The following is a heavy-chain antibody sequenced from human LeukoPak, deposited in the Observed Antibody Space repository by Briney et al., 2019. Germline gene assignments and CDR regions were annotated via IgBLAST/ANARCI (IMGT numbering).Heavy chain of an antibody. CDR3: ARGVGSGYTDD. V-gene: IGHV4-39*07. Sequence: SETLSLTCTVSGGSISSSSYSWGWIRQPPGKGLEWIGSVYYSGSTYYNPSLKSRVTISVDTSKNQFSLKLNSVTAADTAVYYCARGVGSGYTDDWGQGTLVTVFS. CDR2: VYYSGST. CDR1: GGSISSSSYS. J-gene: IGHJ4*02. D-gene: IGHD3-22*01.